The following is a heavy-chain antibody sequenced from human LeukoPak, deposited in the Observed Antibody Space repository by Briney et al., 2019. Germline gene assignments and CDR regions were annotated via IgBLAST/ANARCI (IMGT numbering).Heavy chain of an antibody. J-gene: IGHJ4*02. V-gene: IGHV4-59*01. CDR1: GGSISSSY. CDR2: IYYSGIT. CDR3: ARASGAFDY. Sequence: SETLSLTCTVSGGSISSSYWSWIRQPPRKGLEWIGYIYYSGITNYNPSLKSRVTISLDTSKNQFSLKLNSVTAADTAVYYCARASGAFDYWGQGALVTVSS.